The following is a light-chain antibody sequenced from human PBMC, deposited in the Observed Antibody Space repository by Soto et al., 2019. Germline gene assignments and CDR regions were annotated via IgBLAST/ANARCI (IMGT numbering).Light chain of an antibody. CDR1: SSDVGGYDF. CDR3: CSYAGDLAL. CDR2: DVS. V-gene: IGLV2-11*01. J-gene: IGLJ2*01. Sequence: QSVLTQPRSVSWSPGQSVTIPCTGTSSDVGGYDFVSWYQQHPGKAPKLMISDVSKPPSGVPDRFSGSKSGNTASLTISGLQAEDEADYYCCSYAGDLALFGGGTKVTVL.